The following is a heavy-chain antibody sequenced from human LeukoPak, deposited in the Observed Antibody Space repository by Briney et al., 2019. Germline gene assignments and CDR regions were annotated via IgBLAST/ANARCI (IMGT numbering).Heavy chain of an antibody. CDR1: GGSFSGYY. J-gene: IGHJ4*02. Sequence: SETLSLTCAVYGGSFSGYYWSWIRQPPGKGLEWIGSIYYSGNTYYNPSLKSRVTISVDTSKSQFSLKLSSVTAADTAVYYCTREQLHCSGGSCYFYFWDYWGQGTLVTVSS. V-gene: IGHV4-34*01. CDR3: TREQLHCSGGSCYFYFWDY. D-gene: IGHD2-15*01. CDR2: IYYSGNT.